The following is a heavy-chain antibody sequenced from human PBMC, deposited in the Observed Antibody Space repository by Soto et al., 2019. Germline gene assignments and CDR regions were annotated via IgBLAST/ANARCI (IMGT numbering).Heavy chain of an antibody. J-gene: IGHJ3*02. CDR1: GFTFSSYA. Sequence: QVQLVESGGGVVQPGRSLRLSCAASGFTFSSYAMHWVRQAPGKGLEWVAVISYDGSNKYSADSVKGRFTISRDNSKNTMYLQMISLRAADTTVDYCASDAGSYDHGDAFDIWGQGTMVTVSS. D-gene: IGHD1-26*01. CDR3: ASDAGSYDHGDAFDI. CDR2: ISYDGSNK. V-gene: IGHV3-30-3*01.